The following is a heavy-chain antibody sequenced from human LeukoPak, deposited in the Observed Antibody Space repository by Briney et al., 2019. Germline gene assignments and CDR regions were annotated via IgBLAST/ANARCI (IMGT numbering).Heavy chain of an antibody. CDR1: GGSINSYY. V-gene: IGHV4-59*01. CDR3: AREASRAGTYYFDY. J-gene: IGHJ4*02. CDR2: IYYSGST. Sequence: SETLSLTCTVSGGSINSYYWSWIRQPPGKGLEWIGYIYYSGSTSYNPSLKSRVTISVDTSKNRFSLKLRSVTAADTAVYFCAREASRAGTYYFDYWGQGTLLTVSS. D-gene: IGHD3-10*01.